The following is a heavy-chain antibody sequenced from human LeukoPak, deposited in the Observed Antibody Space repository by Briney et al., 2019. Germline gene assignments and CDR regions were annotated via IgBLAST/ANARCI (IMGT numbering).Heavy chain of an antibody. CDR2: IFSGGET. CDR1: GFSISDNF. D-gene: IGHD3-10*01. V-gene: IGHV3-66*01. Sequence: GGSLRLSCAVSGFSISDNFMGWVRQTPGKGLERVSLIFSGGETYSADSVKGRFAISKDNSKNTLHLQMNSLRVEDTAMYYCARDTDYYGSGRQGYFDRWGQGTLVTVSS. CDR3: ARDTDYYGSGRQGYFDR. J-gene: IGHJ1*01.